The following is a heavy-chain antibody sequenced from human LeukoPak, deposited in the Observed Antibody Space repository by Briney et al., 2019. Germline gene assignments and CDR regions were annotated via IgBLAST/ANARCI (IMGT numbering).Heavy chain of an antibody. CDR1: GFTVSSYY. D-gene: IGHD2-8*01. V-gene: IGHV3-23*01. Sequence: GGSLRLSCAASGFTVSSYYMNWVRQAPGKGLEWVSVISGGGVSTYYADSVKGRFTISRDNSKNTLYLQMNSLRAEDTAVYYCAKWARYCTNGVCYYFDYWGQGTLVTVSS. J-gene: IGHJ4*02. CDR2: ISGGGVST. CDR3: AKWARYCTNGVCYYFDY.